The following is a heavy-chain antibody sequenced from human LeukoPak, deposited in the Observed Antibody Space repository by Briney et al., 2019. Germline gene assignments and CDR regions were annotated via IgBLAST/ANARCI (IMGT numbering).Heavy chain of an antibody. CDR3: ARLCPTGFDP. J-gene: IGHJ5*02. CDR2: IYPGDSDT. CDR1: GYGFTSYW. Sequence: GESVQISSHGSGYGFTSYWIGWVRPMPGKGLGWMGIIYPGDSDTRYSPSFQCQVTISADKSISTAYLQWSSLKASDTAMSYCARLCPTGFDPWGQGTLVTVSS. V-gene: IGHV5-51*01. D-gene: IGHD2-2*01.